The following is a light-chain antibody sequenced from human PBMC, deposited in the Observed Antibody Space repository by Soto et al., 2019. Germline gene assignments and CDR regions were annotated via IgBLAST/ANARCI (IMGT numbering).Light chain of an antibody. Sequence: DIQMTQSPSTLSASVGDRVTITCRASQSISSWLAWYQQKPGKAPKLLIYKASSLESGVPSRFSGSGSVTECTLTISSLQPDDFATYYCQQYTSYWTFGQGNKVEIK. CDR2: KAS. J-gene: IGKJ1*01. V-gene: IGKV1-5*03. CDR3: QQYTSYWT. CDR1: QSISSW.